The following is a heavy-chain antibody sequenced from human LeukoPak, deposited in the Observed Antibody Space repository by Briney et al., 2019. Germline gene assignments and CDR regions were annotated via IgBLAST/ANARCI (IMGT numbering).Heavy chain of an antibody. V-gene: IGHV6-1*01. CDR1: GDSVSSNSAT. D-gene: IGHD6-19*01. CDR2: TYYRSKWYN. CDR3: ARVKEAFSARDAFDI. Sequence: SQTLSLTCAISGDSVSSNSATWNWIRRSPSRGLEWLGRTYYRSKWYNDYAVSVKSRITINPDTSKNQFSLHLKSVTPEDTAVYYCARVKEAFSARDAFDIWGQGTVVTVSS. J-gene: IGHJ3*02.